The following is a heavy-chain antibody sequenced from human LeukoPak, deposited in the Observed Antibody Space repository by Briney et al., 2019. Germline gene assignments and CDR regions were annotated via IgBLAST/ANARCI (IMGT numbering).Heavy chain of an antibody. J-gene: IGHJ6*02. CDR1: GGSISSYY. V-gene: IGHV4-59*01. D-gene: IGHD3-22*01. Sequence: SETLSLTCAVSGGSISSYYWSWIRQPPGKGLEWIGYIYYSGSTNYNPSLTSRVTISVDTSKNQFSLKLSSVTAADTAVYYCARGPRAYYYDSSVADGMDVWGQGTTVTVSS. CDR2: IYYSGST. CDR3: ARGPRAYYYDSSVADGMDV.